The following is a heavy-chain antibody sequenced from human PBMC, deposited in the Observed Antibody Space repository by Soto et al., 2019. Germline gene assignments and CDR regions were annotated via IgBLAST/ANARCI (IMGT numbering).Heavy chain of an antibody. Sequence: GGSLRLSCAASGFTVSSNYMSWVRQAPGKGLEWVSVIYSGGSTYYADSVKGRLTISRDNSKNTLYLQMNSLRAEDTAVYYCARSHRYCSSTSCYRDTYYFDYWGQGTLVTVSS. CDR3: ARSHRYCSSTSCYRDTYYFDY. CDR1: GFTVSSNY. D-gene: IGHD2-2*01. V-gene: IGHV3-53*01. J-gene: IGHJ4*02. CDR2: IYSGGST.